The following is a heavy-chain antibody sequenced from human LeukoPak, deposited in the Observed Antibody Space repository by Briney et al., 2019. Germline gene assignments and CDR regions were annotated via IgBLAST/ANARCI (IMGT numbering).Heavy chain of an antibody. J-gene: IGHJ6*03. Sequence: PSETLSLTCTVSGGSISSYYWSWIRQPPGKGLEWIGYIYYSGSTNYNPSLKSRVTISVDMSKNQFSLKLSSVTAADTTVYYCARGRYYYDSSGYYTGYYYYMDVWGKGTTVTVSS. CDR2: IYYSGST. CDR3: ARGRYYYDSSGYYTGYYYYMDV. D-gene: IGHD3-22*01. V-gene: IGHV4-59*01. CDR1: GGSISSYY.